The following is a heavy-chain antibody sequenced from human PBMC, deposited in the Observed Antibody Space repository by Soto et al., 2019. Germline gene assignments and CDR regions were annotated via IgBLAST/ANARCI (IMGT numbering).Heavy chain of an antibody. J-gene: IGHJ5*02. CDR2: IYYGGST. CDR1: GASVTSPEHY. CDR3: ARGRYCLSGACFPTWFDP. V-gene: IGHV4-30-4*01. Sequence: SETLSLTCSVSGASVTSPEHYWTWIRQSPGKGLEWIGYIYYGGSTVYNPSLKGRSTVSLDTSKNQFSLNLTSVTAADTAVYFCARGRYCLSGACFPTWFDPWGQGTLVTVSS. D-gene: IGHD2-15*01.